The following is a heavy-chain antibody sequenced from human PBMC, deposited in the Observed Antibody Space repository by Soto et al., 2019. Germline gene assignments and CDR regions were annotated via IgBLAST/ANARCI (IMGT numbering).Heavy chain of an antibody. V-gene: IGHV5-51*03. CDR2: IYPGDSDT. Sequence: DVQLVQSGAEVKKPGEFLKISCQGSGYSFTTYWIGWVRQMPGKGQEWMGVIYPGDSDTRYSPSFQGQVTISADKSISTAYLQWSSLKASDTAIYYCARRGYAYGEFDYWGQGTLVTVSS. CDR1: GYSFTTYW. CDR3: ARRGYAYGEFDY. D-gene: IGHD5-12*01. J-gene: IGHJ4*02.